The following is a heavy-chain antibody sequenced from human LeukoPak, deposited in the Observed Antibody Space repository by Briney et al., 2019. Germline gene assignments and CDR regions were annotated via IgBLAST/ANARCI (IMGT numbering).Heavy chain of an antibody. D-gene: IGHD6-13*01. Sequence: GGSLRLSCAASGFTFSSYWMNWVRQAPGKGLEWVANIKQDGSEKYYVDSVKGRLTISRDNAKNSLYLQMNSLRAEDTAVYYCARHSLYSSSWYVWWFDPWGQGTLVTVSS. CDR1: GFTFSSYW. J-gene: IGHJ5*02. V-gene: IGHV3-7*01. CDR2: IKQDGSEK. CDR3: ARHSLYSSSWYVWWFDP.